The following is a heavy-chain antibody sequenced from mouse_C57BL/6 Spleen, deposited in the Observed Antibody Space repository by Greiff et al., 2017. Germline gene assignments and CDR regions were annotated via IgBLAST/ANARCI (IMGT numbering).Heavy chain of an antibody. CDR1: GFTFSSYG. CDR2: ISSGGSYT. CDR3: AMHKNAYYCNYVDRY. Sequence: EVKVVESGGDLVKPGGSLKLSCAASGFTFSSYGMSWVRQTPDKRLEWVATISSGGSYTYYPDSVKGRFTISRDNAKNTLYLQMSSLKSEDTAMXYCAMHKNAYYCNYVDRYWGQSDTL. D-gene: IGHD2-10*01. J-gene: IGHJ2*01. V-gene: IGHV5-6*01.